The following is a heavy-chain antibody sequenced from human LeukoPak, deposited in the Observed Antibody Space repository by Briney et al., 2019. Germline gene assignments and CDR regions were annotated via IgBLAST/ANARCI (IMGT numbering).Heavy chain of an antibody. J-gene: IGHJ6*03. D-gene: IGHD3-9*01. CDR3: AKQGRDWLRDYYYYMDV. CDR1: GFTFSSYA. Sequence: GGSLRLSCAASGFTFSSYAMSWVRQAPGKGLEWVSAIIGSGGSTFYADSVKGRFTISRDNSKNTLYLQMNSLRAEDTAVYYCAKQGRDWLRDYYYYMDVWGKGTTVTISS. CDR2: IIGSGGST. V-gene: IGHV3-23*01.